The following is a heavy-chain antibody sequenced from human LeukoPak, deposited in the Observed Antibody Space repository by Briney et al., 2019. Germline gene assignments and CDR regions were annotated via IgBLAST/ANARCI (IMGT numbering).Heavy chain of an antibody. CDR3: ARAHIPNF. V-gene: IGHV3-30*03. Sequence: GGSLRLSRVASGFIFSDYGIQWVRQAPGKGLEWVAVIAYDGNNTYYGDSVRGRFTISRDNSKKMVYLEMNSLRVEDTAVYYCARAHIPNFWGQGTLVTVSS. D-gene: IGHD2-2*02. CDR2: IAYDGNNT. CDR1: GFIFSDYG. J-gene: IGHJ4*02.